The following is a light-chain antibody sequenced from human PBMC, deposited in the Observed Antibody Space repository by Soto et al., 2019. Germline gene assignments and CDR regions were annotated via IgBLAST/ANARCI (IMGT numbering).Light chain of an antibody. CDR1: QSIGTW. CDR3: QHYNTYSQT. CDR2: KTS. Sequence: DIQITQSPSTLSASVGDRGTLTCRASQSIGTWLAWYQQKTGKAPKLLIYKTSTLASGVPSRFRGSGSGTEFTLTISSLQPDDFATDYCQHYNTYSQTFGQGTKVDIK. J-gene: IGKJ1*01. V-gene: IGKV1-5*03.